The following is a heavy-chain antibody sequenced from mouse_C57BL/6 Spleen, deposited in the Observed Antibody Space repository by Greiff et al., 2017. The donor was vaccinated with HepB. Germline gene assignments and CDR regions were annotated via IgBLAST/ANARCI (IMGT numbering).Heavy chain of an antibody. Sequence: EVKLQQSGPELVKPGASVKIPCKASGYTFTDYNMDWVKQSHGKSLEWIGDINPNNGGTIYNQKFKGKATLTVDKSSSTAYMELRSLTSEDTAVYYCARSAYYSNYVNAMDYWGQGTSVTVSS. CDR3: ARSAYYSNYVNAMDY. CDR1: GYTFTDYN. J-gene: IGHJ4*01. V-gene: IGHV1-18*01. D-gene: IGHD2-5*01. CDR2: INPNNGGT.